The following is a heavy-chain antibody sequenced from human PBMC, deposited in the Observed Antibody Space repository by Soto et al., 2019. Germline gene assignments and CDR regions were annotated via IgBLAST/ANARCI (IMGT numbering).Heavy chain of an antibody. Sequence: QVQLVESGGGVVQPGRSLRLSCAASGFTFSSYAMHGVLQAPGNGLELVAVISYDGRNKYYANSVKGRFTSSRYNSKNAPYLQMNGLRAEDTDVYYCARPLWRDDYNWGYFDLWGRGTLVTVSS. V-gene: IGHV3-30-3*01. CDR1: GFTFSSYA. CDR2: ISYDGRNK. CDR3: ARPLWRDDYNWGYFDL. D-gene: IGHD4-4*01. J-gene: IGHJ2*01.